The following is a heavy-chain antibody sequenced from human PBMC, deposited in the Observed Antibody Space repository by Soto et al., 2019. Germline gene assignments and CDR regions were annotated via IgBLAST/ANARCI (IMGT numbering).Heavy chain of an antibody. CDR2: IDPSDSYA. D-gene: IGHD3-10*01. J-gene: IGHJ6*02. CDR3: ANHPPRTKGFGALTRPGMVI. Sequence: GHSLKMSGHRSGYSLTIDCNSYVLELPGKGLDWMGRIDPSDSYANYSPSFQGHVTISADKAISTAYLQSSILKSSDTAMYYCANHPPRTKGFGALTRPGMVIWGQETTVTISS. CDR1: GYSLTIDC. V-gene: IGHV5-10-1*01.